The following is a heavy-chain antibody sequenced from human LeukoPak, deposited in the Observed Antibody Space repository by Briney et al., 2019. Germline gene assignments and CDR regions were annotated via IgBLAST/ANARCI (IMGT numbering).Heavy chain of an antibody. J-gene: IGHJ4*02. CDR3: ARSHRRYCSSTSCSAFDY. D-gene: IGHD2-2*01. CDR1: GGSFSGYY. V-gene: IGHV4-34*01. CDR2: INHSGST. Sequence: NASETLSLTCAVYGGSFSGYYWSWIRQPPGEGLEWIGEINHSGSTNYNPSLKSRVTISVDTSKNQFSLKLSSVTAADTAVYYCARSHRRYCSSTSCSAFDYWGQGTLVTVSS.